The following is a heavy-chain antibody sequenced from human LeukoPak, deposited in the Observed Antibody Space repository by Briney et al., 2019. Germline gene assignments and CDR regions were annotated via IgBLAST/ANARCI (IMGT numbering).Heavy chain of an antibody. Sequence: GGSLRLSCAASGFTFSTYAMYWVRQAPGKGLEWVAVVSSDGGTKFYADSVKGRFTISRDNSQNTLYLQMNCLRAEDTAVYYCARGIKTTAGDYFDYWGQGTLVTVSS. D-gene: IGHD4-17*01. V-gene: IGHV3-30*19. CDR2: VSSDGGTK. CDR3: ARGIKTTAGDYFDY. CDR1: GFTFSTYA. J-gene: IGHJ4*02.